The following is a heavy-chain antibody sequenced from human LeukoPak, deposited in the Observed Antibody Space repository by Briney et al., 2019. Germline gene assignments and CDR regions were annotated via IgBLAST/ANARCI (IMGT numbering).Heavy chain of an antibody. V-gene: IGHV4-31*03. Sequence: SQTLSLTCTVSGGSISSGGYYWSWIRQHPGKGLVWIGYIYYGGSTYYNPSLKSRVTISVDTSKNQSSLKLSSVTAADTAVYYWARDIAVAGTAGYYYYGMDVWGQGTTVTVSS. CDR3: ARDIAVAGTAGYYYYGMDV. CDR1: GGSISSGGYY. J-gene: IGHJ6*02. D-gene: IGHD6-19*01. CDR2: IYYGGST.